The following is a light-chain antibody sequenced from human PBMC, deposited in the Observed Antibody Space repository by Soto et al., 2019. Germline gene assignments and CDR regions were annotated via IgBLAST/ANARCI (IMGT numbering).Light chain of an antibody. CDR3: QQYNNWPRT. V-gene: IGKV3-15*01. J-gene: IGKJ1*01. Sequence: EIVMTQSPATLSVSPVERATLSCMASQSVNSNLAWYQQKAGQAPRLLIYGTSTRATGIPARFSGSGSGTDFTLTISSLQFEDFAVYYCQQYNNWPRTFGQGTKVDIK. CDR2: GTS. CDR1: QSVNSN.